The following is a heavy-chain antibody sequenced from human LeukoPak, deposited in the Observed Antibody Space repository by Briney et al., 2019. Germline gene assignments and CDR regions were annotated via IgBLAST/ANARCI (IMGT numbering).Heavy chain of an antibody. CDR3: ARRVGGWYYFDY. D-gene: IGHD6-19*01. V-gene: IGHV4-39*01. CDR1: GGSMSSSSYY. J-gene: IGHJ4*02. CDR2: MYYTRST. Sequence: SETLSLTCTVSGGSMSSSSYYWGWIRQPPGKGLEWVATMYYTRSTYFNPSLKSRVTISVDTSKNQFSLKLSPVTAADTAVYYCARRVGGWYYFDYWGQGTLVTVSS.